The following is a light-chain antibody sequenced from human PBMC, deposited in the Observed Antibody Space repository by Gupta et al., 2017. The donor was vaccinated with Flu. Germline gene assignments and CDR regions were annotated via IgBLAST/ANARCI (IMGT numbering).Light chain of an antibody. Sequence: GRNNIGNKSVAWYQHNPGKAPILVVYDDTDRPSGILERFSGSNSGNAATLTISRVEAGDEADYYCEMWDTGISDLVFGAGTRLTVL. CDR1: NIGNKS. J-gene: IGLJ2*01. CDR2: DDT. V-gene: IGLV3-21*02. CDR3: EMWDTGISDLV.